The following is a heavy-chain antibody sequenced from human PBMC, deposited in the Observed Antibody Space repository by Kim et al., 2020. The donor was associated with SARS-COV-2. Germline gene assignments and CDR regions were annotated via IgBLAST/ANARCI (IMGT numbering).Heavy chain of an antibody. CDR3: ARGGGVVVPAARFQH. CDR1: GGSFSGYY. V-gene: IGHV4-34*01. Sequence: SETLSLTCAVYGGSFSGYYWSWIRQPPGKGLEWIGEINHSGSTNYNPSLKSRVTISVDTSKNQFSLKLSSVTAADTAVYYCARGGGVVVPAARFQHWGQGTLVTVSS. CDR2: INHSGST. J-gene: IGHJ1*01. D-gene: IGHD2-2*01.